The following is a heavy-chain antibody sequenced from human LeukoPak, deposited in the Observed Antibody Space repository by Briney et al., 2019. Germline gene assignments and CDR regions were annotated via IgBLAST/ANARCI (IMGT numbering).Heavy chain of an antibody. J-gene: IGHJ4*02. D-gene: IGHD4-23*01. Sequence: ASVKVSCKASGYTFTSYDINWVRQATGQGLEWMGWMNPNSGNTGYAQKFQGRVTMTRNTSISTAYMELSSLRSEDTAVYYCANSYDGKIVPFDNWGQGTLVTVSS. V-gene: IGHV1-8*01. CDR3: ANSYDGKIVPFDN. CDR2: MNPNSGNT. CDR1: GYTFTSYD.